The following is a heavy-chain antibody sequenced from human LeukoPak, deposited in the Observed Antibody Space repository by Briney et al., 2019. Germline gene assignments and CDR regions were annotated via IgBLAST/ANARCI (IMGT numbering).Heavy chain of an antibody. CDR3: ARDGYARVSYYYYMDV. CDR1: GGSISSSNW. D-gene: IGHD2-8*01. Sequence: SETLSLTCAVSGGSISSSNWWSWVRQPPGKGLEWIGEIYHSGSTNYNPSLKSRVTISVDTSKNQFSLKLSSVTAADTAVYYCARDGYARVSYYYYMDVWGKGTTVTVSS. J-gene: IGHJ6*03. CDR2: IYHSGST. V-gene: IGHV4-4*02.